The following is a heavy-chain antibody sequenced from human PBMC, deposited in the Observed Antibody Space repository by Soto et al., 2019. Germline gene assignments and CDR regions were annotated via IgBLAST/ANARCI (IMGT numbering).Heavy chain of an antibody. CDR3: TKEHGSESDYYKYYGMDV. CDR1: GFTFSSYA. CDR2: ISYVGNTK. V-gene: IGHV3-30*18. J-gene: IGHJ6*02. D-gene: IGHD3-10*01. Sequence: QVQLVESGGGVVQPGVSLRLSCTASGFTFSSYALHWVRQALGKGLEWVAVISYVGNTKYYAASVKGRFTISRDHSKYTLYLQRNSLRADDTALYYCTKEHGSESDYYKYYGMDVWGQGTTVTVYS.